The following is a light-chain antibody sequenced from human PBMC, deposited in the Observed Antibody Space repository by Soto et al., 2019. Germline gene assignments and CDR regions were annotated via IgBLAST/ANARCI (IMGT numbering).Light chain of an antibody. V-gene: IGKV3-20*01. CDR1: RSVSNNY. CDR2: DTS. Sequence: EILLTQSPGTLSLSPGERATLSCRASRSVSNNYLARYQQKRGQAPRLLIYDTSTRATGIPDRFSGSGSGTDFTLTINRLEPEDFAVYYCQQYSFMWTFGQGTKVDI. J-gene: IGKJ1*01. CDR3: QQYSFMWT.